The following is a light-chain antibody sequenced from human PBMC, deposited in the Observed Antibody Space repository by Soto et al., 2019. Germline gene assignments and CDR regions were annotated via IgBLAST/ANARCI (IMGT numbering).Light chain of an antibody. CDR1: QSVTSSF. CDR3: QHYGDSRWT. V-gene: IGKV3-20*01. CDR2: SAS. J-gene: IGKJ1*01. Sequence: IWLTQYPGTLSLSPGERATLSCRASQSVTSSFLAWYQQKPGQAPRLLIYSASHRATGVPDRFSGSESGTDFTLTISRLEPEDFAVYYCQHYGDSRWTFGQGTKVDIK.